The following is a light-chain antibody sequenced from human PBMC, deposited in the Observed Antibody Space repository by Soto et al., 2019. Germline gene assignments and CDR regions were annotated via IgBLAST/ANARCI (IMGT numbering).Light chain of an antibody. CDR1: SSDVGGYNY. J-gene: IGLJ2*01. CDR3: SSYTSSSYVV. CDR2: DVI. V-gene: IGLV2-14*03. Sequence: QSALTQPASVSGSPGQSITISCTGTSSDVGGYNYVSWYQHHPGKAPKLMIYDVINRPSGVSTSFSGSKSGNTASLTISGLQAEDEAEYYCSSYTSSSYVVFGGGTKLTVL.